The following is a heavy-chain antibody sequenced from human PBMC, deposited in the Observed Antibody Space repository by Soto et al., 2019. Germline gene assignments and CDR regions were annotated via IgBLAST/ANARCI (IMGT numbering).Heavy chain of an antibody. D-gene: IGHD3-3*01. CDR3: GKGGWSEW. CDR2: VNASGDYT. V-gene: IGHV3-23*01. CDR1: GFTFNTYV. J-gene: IGHJ6*01. Sequence: EVWLLESGGGLVQPGGSLRLTCAASGFTFNTYVMSWVRQAPGKGPEWVAAVNASGDYTFYAASVTGRFTDSRDKSKNTLFRQMNSLTADDTAIYSCGKGGWSEWWGPGAMVSV.